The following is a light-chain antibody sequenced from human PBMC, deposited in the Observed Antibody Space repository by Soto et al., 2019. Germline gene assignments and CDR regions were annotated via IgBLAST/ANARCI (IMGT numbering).Light chain of an antibody. CDR3: QQYGSAPPWT. J-gene: IGKJ1*01. CDR2: GAS. Sequence: EIVLTQSPGTLSLSPGERATLSCRASQSVSSSYLAWYQQKPGQAPRLLIYGASSRATGIPDRFSGSGSGTDFTLTISRLEPEEFAVYYCQQYGSAPPWTFGPVTKVEIK. CDR1: QSVSSSY. V-gene: IGKV3-20*01.